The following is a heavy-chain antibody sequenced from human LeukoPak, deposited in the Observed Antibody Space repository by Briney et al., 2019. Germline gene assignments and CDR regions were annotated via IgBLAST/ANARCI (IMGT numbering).Heavy chain of an antibody. J-gene: IGHJ4*02. Sequence: GGSLRLSCAASGFTVSSNYISWVSQAPGEGRELGAFIYSGGSTYYAHSVTRRFTISRDNYKNPLYLQMTSLRAEDTAVYYCAREDPYCSGSSCYSVDSWGQGTLVTVSP. CDR3: AREDPYCSGSSCYSVDS. CDR2: IYSGGST. V-gene: IGHV3-66*01. CDR1: GFTVSSNY. D-gene: IGHD2-15*01.